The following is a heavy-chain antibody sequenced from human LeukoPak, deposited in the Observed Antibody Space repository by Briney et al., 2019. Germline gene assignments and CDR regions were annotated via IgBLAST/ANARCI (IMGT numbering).Heavy chain of an antibody. D-gene: IGHD3-10*02. V-gene: IGHV3-49*03. J-gene: IGHJ6*04. CDR2: IRSTPYGGTT. CDR3: AELGITMIGGV. Sequence: GGSLRLSCTASGFKFDDYNMSWFRQAPGKGLEWVGLIRSTPYGGTTVYGASVKGRFIISRDDSKTTAYLQMNSLRAEDTAVYYCAELGITMIGGVWGKGTTVTISS. CDR1: GFKFDDYN.